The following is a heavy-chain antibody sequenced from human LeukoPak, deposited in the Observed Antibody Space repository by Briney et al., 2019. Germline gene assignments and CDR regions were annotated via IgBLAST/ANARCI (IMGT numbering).Heavy chain of an antibody. V-gene: IGHV4-38-2*01. J-gene: IGHJ4*03. D-gene: IGHD6-19*01. CDR3: GLSKLGIAVAGPIDY. CDR1: GYSLSSGYY. Sequence: SETLSLTCAVSGYSLSSGYYWGWIRQPPGKGLEWIGSIHHSGSTYYNPSLKSRLAVSVDTSKNQFSLKLSSVTAADTAIYYCGLSKLGIAVAGPIDYWGQGTLVTVSS. CDR2: IHHSGST.